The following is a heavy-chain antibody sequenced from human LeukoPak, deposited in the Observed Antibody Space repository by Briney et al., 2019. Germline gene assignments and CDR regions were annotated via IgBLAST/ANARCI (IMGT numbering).Heavy chain of an antibody. CDR3: ARVDGYANYYGMDV. J-gene: IGHJ6*02. CDR1: GYTFTGYY. V-gene: IGHV1-2*02. D-gene: IGHD5-18*01. Sequence: ASVKVSCKASGYTFTGYYMHWVRQAPGQGLEWMGWINPNSGGTNYAQKFQGGVTMTRDTSISTAYMELSRLRSDDTAVYYCARVDGYANYYGMDVWGQGTTATVSS. CDR2: INPNSGGT.